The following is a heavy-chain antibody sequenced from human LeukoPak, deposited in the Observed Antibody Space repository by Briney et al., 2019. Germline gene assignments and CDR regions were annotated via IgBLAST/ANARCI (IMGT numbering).Heavy chain of an antibody. CDR1: GGSFSIYY. V-gene: IGHV4-59*01. D-gene: IGHD2-15*01. Sequence: SETLSLTCTVSGGSFSIYYWSWIRQPPGKGLEWIGYIYYSGSTNYNPSLKSRVTISVDTSKNQFSLKLSSVTAADTAVYYCARDEGDGSYFDYWGQGTLVTVSS. J-gene: IGHJ4*02. CDR3: ARDEGDGSYFDY. CDR2: IYYSGST.